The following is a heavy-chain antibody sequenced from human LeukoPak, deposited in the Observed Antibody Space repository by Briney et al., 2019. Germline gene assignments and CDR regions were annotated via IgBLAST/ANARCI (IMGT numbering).Heavy chain of an antibody. CDR3: ARQATFDI. CDR1: GYSFTSYW. J-gene: IGHJ3*02. Sequence: GESLKISCKASGYSFTSYWIAWVRQMLGKGLEWMGIIYPADSDTRYSPSFQGQVTISVDESITTAYLQWSSLKASDTAMYYCARQATFDIWGQGTMVTVSS. V-gene: IGHV5-51*01. CDR2: IYPADSDT.